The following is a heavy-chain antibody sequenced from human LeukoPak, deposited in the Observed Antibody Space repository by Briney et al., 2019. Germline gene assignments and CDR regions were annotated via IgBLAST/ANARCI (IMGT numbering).Heavy chain of an antibody. J-gene: IGHJ4*02. Sequence: GGSLRLSCAASGFTFSDYYMSWIRQAPGKGLEWLSCISSSGRTIYYADSVKGRFTISRDNAKNSLYLQMSSLRVEDTAVYYCARWRGGMGLLNPPYFDYWGLGTLVTVSS. CDR3: ARWRGGMGLLNPPYFDY. V-gene: IGHV3-11*04. D-gene: IGHD3-3*01. CDR2: ISSSGRTI. CDR1: GFTFSDYY.